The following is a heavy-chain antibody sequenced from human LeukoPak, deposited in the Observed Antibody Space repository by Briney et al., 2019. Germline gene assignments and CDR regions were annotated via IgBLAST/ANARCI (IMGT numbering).Heavy chain of an antibody. CDR1: GVTFSSYW. CDR2: IKQDGSEK. V-gene: IGHV3-7*01. Sequence: GGSLSLSCAASGVTFSSYWMSSGREAAGQRLEWGANIKQDGSEKYYVDSVKGRFTISRDNAKNSLYLQMNSLRAEDTAVYYCARSLGSSGWSFDYWGQGTLVTVSS. CDR3: ARSLGSSGWSFDY. J-gene: IGHJ4*02. D-gene: IGHD6-19*01.